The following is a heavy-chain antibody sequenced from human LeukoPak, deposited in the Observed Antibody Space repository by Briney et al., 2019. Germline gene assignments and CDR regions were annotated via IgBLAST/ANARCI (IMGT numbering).Heavy chain of an antibody. CDR1: GGSISSSSYY. Sequence: SETLSLTCTVSGGSISSSSYYWGWIRQPPGKGLEWIGSIYYSGSTYYNPSLKSRVTISVDTSKNQFSLKLSSVTAADTAVYYCARGSGYYYWFVRYFDYWGQGTLVTVSS. J-gene: IGHJ4*02. D-gene: IGHD3-22*01. CDR2: IYYSGST. CDR3: ARGSGYYYWFVRYFDY. V-gene: IGHV4-39*01.